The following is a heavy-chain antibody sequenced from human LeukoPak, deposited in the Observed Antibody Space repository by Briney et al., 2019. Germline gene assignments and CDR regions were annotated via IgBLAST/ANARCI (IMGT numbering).Heavy chain of an antibody. D-gene: IGHD5-12*01. CDR1: GFTFSSYA. V-gene: IGHV3-30-3*01. Sequence: GGSLRLSCAASGFTFSSYAMHWVRQAPGKGLEWVAVISYDGSNKYYADSVKGRFTISRDNSKNTLYLQMNSLRAEDTAVYYCATDKYGGPVHWGQGTLVTVSS. CDR2: ISYDGSNK. J-gene: IGHJ4*02. CDR3: ATDKYGGPVH.